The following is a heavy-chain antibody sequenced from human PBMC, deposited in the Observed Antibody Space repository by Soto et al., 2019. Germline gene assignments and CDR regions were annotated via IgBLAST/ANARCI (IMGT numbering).Heavy chain of an antibody. CDR2: IYYSGST. CDR1: GDSISRSRYY. Sequence: SETLSLTCTVSGDSISRSRYYWGWIRQSPGKGLEWIGSIYYSGSTYYNLSLKSRITMSIDTSKSQFSLNLSSVTAADTAVYYCAKEGGFVDANWFGPWGQGIWVTVSS. V-gene: IGHV4-39*02. CDR3: AKEGGFVDANWFGP. J-gene: IGHJ5*02. D-gene: IGHD3-3*01.